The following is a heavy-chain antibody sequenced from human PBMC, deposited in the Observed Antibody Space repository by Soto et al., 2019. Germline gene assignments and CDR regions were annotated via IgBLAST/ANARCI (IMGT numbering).Heavy chain of an antibody. CDR1: GGSISGSRYY. CDR2: IYYSGAA. CDR3: ARHSYYSNPLRFDP. V-gene: IGHV4-39*01. D-gene: IGHD4-4*01. Sequence: SETLSLTCTVSGGSISGSRYYWGWIRQPPGKGLEWIGTIYYSGAAYYNPSLKSRVTISVDTSRNQFSMKLNSVTAADTAVYYCARHSYYSNPLRFDPWGQGTLVTVSS. J-gene: IGHJ5*02.